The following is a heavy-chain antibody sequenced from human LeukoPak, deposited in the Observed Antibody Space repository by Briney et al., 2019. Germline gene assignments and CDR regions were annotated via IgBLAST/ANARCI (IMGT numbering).Heavy chain of an antibody. CDR1: GFTFHTFYW. Sequence: GKSLKISCKGFGFTFHTFYWIACVRQMPGKGLEWMGIIYPGDSDTRYSPSFQGQVTISADKSISTAYLHWNSLKATDTAIYYCARTKNLRSYFDYWGQGTLVTVSS. D-gene: IGHD4-17*01. V-gene: IGHV5-51*03. CDR3: ARTKNLRSYFDY. J-gene: IGHJ4*02. CDR2: IYPGDSDT.